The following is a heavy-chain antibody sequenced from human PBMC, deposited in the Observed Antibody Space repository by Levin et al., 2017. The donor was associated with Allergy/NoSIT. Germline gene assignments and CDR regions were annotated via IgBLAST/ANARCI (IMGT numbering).Heavy chain of an antibody. CDR1: GFTFSSYA. CDR2: ICDSSSCT. Sequence: LSLTCAASGFTFSSYAMSWVRQAPGKGPEWVSAICDSSSCTHYADSVKGRFTISRDDSKNTLYLQMNSLRVEDTAVYYCEAMGYCGTTSCPGAYWGQGTLVTVSA. V-gene: IGHV3-23*01. D-gene: IGHD2-2*01. J-gene: IGHJ4*02. CDR3: EAMGYCGTTSCPGAY.